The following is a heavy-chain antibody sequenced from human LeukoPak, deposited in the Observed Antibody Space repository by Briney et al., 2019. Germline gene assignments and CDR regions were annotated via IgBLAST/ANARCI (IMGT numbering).Heavy chain of an antibody. Sequence: PGGSLRLSCAASGFTFSSYWMSWVRQGPGKGLEWVANIKQDGSEKYYVDSVKGRFTISRDNAKNSLYLQMNSLRAEDTAVYYCASELRFLEWLFDPWGQGTLVTVSS. CDR2: IKQDGSEK. V-gene: IGHV3-7*01. D-gene: IGHD3-3*01. CDR3: ASELRFLEWLFDP. CDR1: GFTFSSYW. J-gene: IGHJ5*02.